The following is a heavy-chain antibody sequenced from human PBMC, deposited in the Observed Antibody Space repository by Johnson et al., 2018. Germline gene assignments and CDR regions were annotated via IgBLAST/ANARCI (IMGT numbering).Heavy chain of an antibody. Sequence: QLVESGGGLVQPGGSLRLSCVASGFTFSAYALSWVGQAPGKGLEWVSAISDNGVEKDYADYVRGRVTISRDDSKNTLYLQMNSLRAEDTAVYYCAKHSVVARDYWGQGTLVTVSS. J-gene: IGHJ4*02. V-gene: IGHV3-23*04. D-gene: IGHD2-15*01. CDR1: GFTFSAYA. CDR3: AKHSVVARDY. CDR2: ISDNGVEK.